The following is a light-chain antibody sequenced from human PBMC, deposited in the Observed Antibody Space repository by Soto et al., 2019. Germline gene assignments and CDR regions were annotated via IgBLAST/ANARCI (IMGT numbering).Light chain of an antibody. J-gene: IGLJ1*01. V-gene: IGLV2-11*01. Sequence: QSVLTQPRSVSGSPGQSVTISCTGTSSDVGGYNYVSWYQQHPGKAPKLMIYDVTKRPSGVPDRFSGSKSGNTASLTISGLQAEDEADYYCCSYAGIYTFYVFGTGTKATVL. CDR3: CSYAGIYTFYV. CDR2: DVT. CDR1: SSDVGGYNY.